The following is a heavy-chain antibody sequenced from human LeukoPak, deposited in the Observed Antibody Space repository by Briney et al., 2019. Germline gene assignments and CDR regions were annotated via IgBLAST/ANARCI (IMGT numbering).Heavy chain of an antibody. J-gene: IGHJ4*02. CDR2: IGASGGST. V-gene: IGHV3-23*01. CDR3: AKAEGYDTLTGLDY. Sequence: GGSLRLSCATSGFTFSSYAMSWVRQAPGKGLEWVSGIGASGGSTYYADSVKGRFTISRDNSKNTLYLQMNSLRTEDTAVYYCAKAEGYDTLTGLDYWGQGTLVTVSS. CDR1: GFTFSSYA. D-gene: IGHD3-9*01.